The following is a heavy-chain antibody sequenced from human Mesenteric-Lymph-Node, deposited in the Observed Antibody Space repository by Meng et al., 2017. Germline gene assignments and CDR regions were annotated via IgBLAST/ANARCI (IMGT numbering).Heavy chain of an antibody. CDR1: GFTFSTYT. V-gene: IGHV3-21*06. J-gene: IGHJ6*02. CDR2: ISSSSTYI. CDR3: ASGGPSSGWYQVANYYYYGMDV. D-gene: IGHD6-19*01. Sequence: GESLKISCAASGFTFSTYTMKWVRQAPGKGPEWVSFISSSSTYIYFADSVKGRFTISRDSGKNSLYLQMNSLRAEDTAVYYCASGGPSSGWYQVANYYYYGMDVWGQGTTVTVSS.